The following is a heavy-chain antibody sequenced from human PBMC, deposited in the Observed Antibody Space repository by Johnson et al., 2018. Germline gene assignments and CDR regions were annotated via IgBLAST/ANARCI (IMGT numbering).Heavy chain of an antibody. Sequence: VQLVESGGGVVQPGRSLRLSCAASGFTVSSNYMSWVRQAPGKGLEWVSVIYSGGSTYYADSVKGRFTISRDNSKNTLYLQMNSLRAEDPAVYYCARPVYYYYGMDVWGQGTTVTVSS. CDR1: GFTVSSNY. V-gene: IGHV3-53*01. CDR3: ARPVYYYYGMDV. J-gene: IGHJ6*02. CDR2: IYSGGST.